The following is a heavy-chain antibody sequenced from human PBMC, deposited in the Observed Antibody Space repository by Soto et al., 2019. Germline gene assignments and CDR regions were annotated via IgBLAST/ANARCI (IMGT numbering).Heavy chain of an antibody. D-gene: IGHD3-16*01. CDR2: INGDGTST. V-gene: IGHV3-74*01. CDR3: ARSAFITSTRKDWFDP. CDR1: GFTLDSYW. J-gene: IGHJ5*02. Sequence: GGSLRLSCGASGFTLDSYWMHWVRHVPGKGLEWVSRINGDGTSTRYADSVKGRFTISRDNAKNTLYLQMTGLRVEDTAVYYCARSAFITSTRKDWFDPWGQGTLVTVSS.